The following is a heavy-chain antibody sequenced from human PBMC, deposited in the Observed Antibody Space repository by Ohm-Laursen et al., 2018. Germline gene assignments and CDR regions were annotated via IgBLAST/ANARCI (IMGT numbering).Heavy chain of an antibody. CDR3: ARGQNYYDSSGPDQY. CDR1: GFTFSSYA. D-gene: IGHD3-22*01. CDR2: ISGSGASS. V-gene: IGHV3-23*01. Sequence: SLRLSCAASGFTFSSYAMSWVRQTPGKSLECISTISGSGASSHYADSVKGRFTISRDNAKNTLYLQMNSLRAEDTAVYYCARGQNYYDSSGPDQYWGQGTLVTVSS. J-gene: IGHJ4*02.